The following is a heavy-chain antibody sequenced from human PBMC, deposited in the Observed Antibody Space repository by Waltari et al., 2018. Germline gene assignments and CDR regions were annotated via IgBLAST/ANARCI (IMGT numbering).Heavy chain of an antibody. V-gene: IGHV4-39*07. CDR3: ARGESDFWSGYPYPYFDY. D-gene: IGHD3-3*01. CDR1: GGSISSSSYY. Sequence: QLQLQESGPGLVKPSETLSLTCTVSGGSISSSSYYWGWIRQPPGKGLEWIGSIYYSGSTHYNPSLKSRVTISVDTSKNQFSLKLSSVTAADTAVYYCARGESDFWSGYPYPYFDYWGQGTLVTVSS. CDR2: IYYSGST. J-gene: IGHJ4*02.